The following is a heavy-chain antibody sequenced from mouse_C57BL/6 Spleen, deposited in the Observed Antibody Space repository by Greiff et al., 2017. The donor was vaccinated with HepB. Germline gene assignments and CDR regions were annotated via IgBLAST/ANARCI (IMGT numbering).Heavy chain of an antibody. CDR3: ARSDYYGRSHDY. D-gene: IGHD1-1*01. Sequence: EVQLQQSGPELVKPGASVKISCKASGYTFTDYYMNWVKQSHGKSLEWIGDINPNNGGTSYNQKFKGKATLTVDKSSSTADMELRSLTSEDSAVYYWARSDYYGRSHDYWGQGTTLTVSS. V-gene: IGHV1-26*01. J-gene: IGHJ2*01. CDR2: INPNNGGT. CDR1: GYTFTDYY.